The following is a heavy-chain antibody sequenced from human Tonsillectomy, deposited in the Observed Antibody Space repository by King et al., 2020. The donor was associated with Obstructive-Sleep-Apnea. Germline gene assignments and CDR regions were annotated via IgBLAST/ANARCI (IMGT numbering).Heavy chain of an antibody. D-gene: IGHD6-19*01. CDR3: ARGAAVAGTLYSYYGMDV. J-gene: IGHJ6*02. V-gene: IGHV1-2*04. CDR1: GYSLTDHY. CDR2: INPNSGGT. Sequence: HVQLVQSGAEVKKPGASVKVSCKASGYSLTDHYIHWVRQAPGQGLEWMGWINPNSGGTNYAQKFQGWVTMTRDTSISTAYMELSRLTSDDTAVYYCARGAAVAGTLYSYYGMDVWGQGTTVTVSS.